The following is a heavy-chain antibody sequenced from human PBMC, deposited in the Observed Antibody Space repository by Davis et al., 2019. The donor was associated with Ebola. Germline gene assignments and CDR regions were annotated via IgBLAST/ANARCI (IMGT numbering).Heavy chain of an antibody. CDR2: IDPSDSYT. CDR1: GYSFTSYW. V-gene: IGHV5-10-1*01. CDR3: ARGTVPASISRAFDF. J-gene: IGHJ3*01. Sequence: GESLKISCKGSGYSFTSYWISWVRQMPGKGLEWMGRIDPSDSYTNYSPSFQGHVTISADKSISTAYLQWSSLKASDTAMYYCARGTVPASISRAFDFWGQGTMVTVSS. D-gene: IGHD2-2*02.